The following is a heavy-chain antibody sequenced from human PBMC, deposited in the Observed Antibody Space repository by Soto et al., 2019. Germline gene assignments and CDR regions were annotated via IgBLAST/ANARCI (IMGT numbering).Heavy chain of an antibody. Sequence: PGGSLRLSCAASGFTVSSNYMSWVRQAPGKGLEWVSVIYSGGSTYYADSVKGRFTISRDNSKNTLYLQMNSLRAEDTAVYYCATLGSSGLGYFDYWGQGTLVTVSS. CDR3: ATLGSSGLGYFDY. D-gene: IGHD6-19*01. J-gene: IGHJ4*02. CDR2: IYSGGST. CDR1: GFTVSSNY. V-gene: IGHV3-53*01.